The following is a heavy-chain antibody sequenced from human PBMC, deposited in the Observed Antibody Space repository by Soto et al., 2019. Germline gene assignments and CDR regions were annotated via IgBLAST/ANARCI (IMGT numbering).Heavy chain of an antibody. D-gene: IGHD5-12*01. CDR1: GGSFSGYY. Sequence: PSETLSLTCAVYGGSFSGYYWSWIRQPPGKGLEWIGEINHSGSTNYNPSLKSRVTISVDTSKNQFSLKLSSVTAADTAVYYCARDNMVATSWFDPWGQGTLVTVS. CDR2: INHSGST. CDR3: ARDNMVATSWFDP. J-gene: IGHJ5*02. V-gene: IGHV4-34*01.